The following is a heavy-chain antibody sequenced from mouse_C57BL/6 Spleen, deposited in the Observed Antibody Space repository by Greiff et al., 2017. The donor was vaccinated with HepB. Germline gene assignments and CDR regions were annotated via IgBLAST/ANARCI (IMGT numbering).Heavy chain of an antibody. CDR2: IRSKSSNYAT. Sequence: EVPLVESGGGLVQPKGSLILSCAASGFTFHTYAMPLVRPAPGTGLEWVARIRSKSSNYATYYADSVKGRFTISRDDSQSMLYLQMNNLKTEDTAMYYCVRDPDYGSSYPDYAMDYWGQGTSVTVSS. CDR3: VRDPDYGSSYPDYAMDY. J-gene: IGHJ4*01. D-gene: IGHD1-1*01. CDR1: GFTFHTYA. V-gene: IGHV10-3*01.